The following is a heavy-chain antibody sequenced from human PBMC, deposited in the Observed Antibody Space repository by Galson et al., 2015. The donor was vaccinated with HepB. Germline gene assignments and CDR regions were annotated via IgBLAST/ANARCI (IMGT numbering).Heavy chain of an antibody. CDR3: ARVGGYGDYPLDY. CDR1: GFTFSSYW. J-gene: IGHJ4*02. CDR2: INSDGSST. D-gene: IGHD4-17*01. Sequence: SLRLSCAASGFTFSSYWMHWVRQAPGKGLVWVSRINSDGSSTSYADSVKGRFTISRDNAKNTLYLQMNSLRAEDTAVYYCARVGGYGDYPLDYWGQGTLVTVSS. V-gene: IGHV3-74*01.